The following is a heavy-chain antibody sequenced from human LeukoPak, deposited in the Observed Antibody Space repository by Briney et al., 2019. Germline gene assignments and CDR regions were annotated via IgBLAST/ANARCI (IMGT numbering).Heavy chain of an antibody. CDR3: ARVKTVVVPAAKVVVDY. D-gene: IGHD2-2*01. CDR1: GYTFTSYG. J-gene: IGHJ4*02. Sequence: ASVKVSCKASGYTFTSYGISWVRQAPGQGLEWMGWISAYNGNTNYAQKLQGRVTMTTDTSTSTAYMELRSLRSDDTAVYYCARVKTVVVPAAKVVVDYWGQGTLVTVSS. CDR2: ISAYNGNT. V-gene: IGHV1-18*01.